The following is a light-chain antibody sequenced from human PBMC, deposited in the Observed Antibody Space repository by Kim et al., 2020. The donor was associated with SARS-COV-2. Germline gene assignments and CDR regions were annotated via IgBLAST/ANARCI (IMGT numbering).Light chain of an antibody. CDR2: QDS. J-gene: IGLJ2*01. CDR3: QAWDSSTARGV. Sequence: PGQTASITCSGDKLGDKYACWYQQKPGQSPVLVIYQDSKRPSGIPERFSGSNSGNTATLTISGTQAMDEADYYCQAWDSSTARGVFGGGTKVTVL. CDR1: KLGDKY. V-gene: IGLV3-1*01.